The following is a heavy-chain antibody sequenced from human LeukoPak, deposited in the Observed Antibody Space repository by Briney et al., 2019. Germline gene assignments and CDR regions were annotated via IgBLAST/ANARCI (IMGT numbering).Heavy chain of an antibody. V-gene: IGHV4-39*07. CDR2: IYYSGRP. Sequence: SDTLSLTCTVSVGSISSSSYYWVWIRQPPGKGLEGIGCIYYSGRPYYNLSLKTRVTISVDTSKNHFSLKLSSVRAADTPGFHCAREEYYSGSGRMATIDYWGQGKLVTVSS. CDR3: AREEYYSGSGRMATIDY. CDR1: VGSISSSSYY. J-gene: IGHJ4*02. D-gene: IGHD3-10*01.